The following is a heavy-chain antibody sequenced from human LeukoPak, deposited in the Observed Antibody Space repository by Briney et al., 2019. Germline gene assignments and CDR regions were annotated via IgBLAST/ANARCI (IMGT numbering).Heavy chain of an antibody. CDR2: INHSGST. CDR1: GGSFSGYY. V-gene: IGHV4-34*01. Sequence: PSETLSLTCAVYGGSFSGYYWGWIRQPPGKGLEWIGEINHSGSTNYNPSLKSRVTISVDTSKNQFSLKLSSVTAADTAVYYCARQNRRVPQRDYYYGMDVWGQGTTVTVSS. D-gene: IGHD1-14*01. CDR3: ARQNRRVPQRDYYYGMDV. J-gene: IGHJ6*02.